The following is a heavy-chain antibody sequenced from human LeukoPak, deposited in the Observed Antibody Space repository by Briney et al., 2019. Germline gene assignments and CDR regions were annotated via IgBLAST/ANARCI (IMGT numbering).Heavy chain of an antibody. CDR1: GFTVSGDY. V-gene: IGHV3-53*01. D-gene: IGHD5-24*01. Sequence: GGSLRLSCAASGFTVSGDYMSWVRQAPGKGLEYVSVIYSGGSTYYSDSVKGRFTISRDNSKNTLYLQMNSLRAEDTAVYYCARGPRWYYFDYWGQGTLVTVSS. CDR2: IYSGGST. J-gene: IGHJ4*02. CDR3: ARGPRWYYFDY.